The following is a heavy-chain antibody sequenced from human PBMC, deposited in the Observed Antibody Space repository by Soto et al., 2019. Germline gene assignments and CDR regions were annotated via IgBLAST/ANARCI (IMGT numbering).Heavy chain of an antibody. J-gene: IGHJ4*02. CDR1: GGSLSSSKW. CDR3: ASFIAVAGFDY. CDR2: IYHSGRT. Sequence: XTLSLPCAVSGGSLSSSKWWSWVRQPPGKGLGLIGEIYHSGRTNYNPSLKSRVTISVEKSKNQFSLKMSSVTAADTAVYYCASFIAVAGFDYWGQGTLGTVS. D-gene: IGHD6-19*01. V-gene: IGHV4-4*02.